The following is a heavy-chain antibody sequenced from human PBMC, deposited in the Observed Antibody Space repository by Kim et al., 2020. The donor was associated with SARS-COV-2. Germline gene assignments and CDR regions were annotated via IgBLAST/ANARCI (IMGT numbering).Heavy chain of an antibody. CDR2: ISSSSSYI. J-gene: IGHJ4*02. D-gene: IGHD5-12*01. CDR3: ARRSGYAFIKTED. Sequence: GGSLRLSCAASGFTFSSYSMNWVRQAPGKGLEWVSSISSSSSYIYYADSVKGRFTISRDNAKNSLYLQMNSLRAEDTAVYYCARRSGYAFIKTEDWGQGTLVTVSS. CDR1: GFTFSSYS. V-gene: IGHV3-21*01.